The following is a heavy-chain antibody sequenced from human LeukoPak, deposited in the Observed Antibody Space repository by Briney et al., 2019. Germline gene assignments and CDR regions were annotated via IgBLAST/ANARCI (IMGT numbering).Heavy chain of an antibody. Sequence: GGSLRLSCAASGFTFSSYAMSWVRQAPGKGLEWVSAISGSGGSTYYADSVKGRFTISRDNSKNTLYLQMNSLRAEDTAVYYCAKFEYCSGGSCYGPNFDYWGQGTLVTVSS. V-gene: IGHV3-23*01. CDR1: GFTFSSYA. CDR3: AKFEYCSGGSCYGPNFDY. J-gene: IGHJ4*02. D-gene: IGHD2-15*01. CDR2: ISGSGGST.